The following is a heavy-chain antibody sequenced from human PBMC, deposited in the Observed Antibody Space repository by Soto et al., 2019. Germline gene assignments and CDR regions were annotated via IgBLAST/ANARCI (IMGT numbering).Heavy chain of an antibody. CDR1: GGSISSYY. D-gene: IGHD6-13*01. CDR2: IYTSGST. CDR3: ARDGVCSSSWEGDGMDV. Sequence: SETLSLTCTVSGGSISSYYWSWIRQPAGKGLEWIGRIYTSGSTNYNPSLKSRVTMSVDTSKNQFSLKLSSVTAADTAVYYCARDGVCSSSWEGDGMDVWGQGTTVTVSS. J-gene: IGHJ6*02. V-gene: IGHV4-4*07.